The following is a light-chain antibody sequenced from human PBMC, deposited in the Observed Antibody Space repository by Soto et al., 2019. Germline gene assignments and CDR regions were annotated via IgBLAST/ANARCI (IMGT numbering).Light chain of an antibody. Sequence: DIVLTQSPATLSLSQGERVTLSCRASQSVSSNLAWYRQSPGQAPRLLISGASTRAAGIPARFSGSGSGTEFTLTISSLRSEDFEVYYCQQYNNWPGTFGQGTKVDI. CDR3: QQYNNWPGT. CDR2: GAS. J-gene: IGKJ1*01. V-gene: IGKV3-15*01. CDR1: QSVSSN.